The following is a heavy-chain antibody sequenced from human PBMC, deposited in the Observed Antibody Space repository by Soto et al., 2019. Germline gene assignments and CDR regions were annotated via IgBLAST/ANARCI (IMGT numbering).Heavy chain of an antibody. D-gene: IGHD3-16*02. CDR1: GFTFSSYA. Sequence: QVQLVESGGGVVQPGRSLRLSCAASGFTFSSYAMHWVRQAPGKGLEWVAVISYDGSNKYYADSVKGRFTISRDNSKKTLYLQMNSLRVEDTAVYYCASGLRLGELSSPFGYWGQGTLVTVSS. J-gene: IGHJ4*02. V-gene: IGHV3-30-3*01. CDR2: ISYDGSNK. CDR3: ASGLRLGELSSPFGY.